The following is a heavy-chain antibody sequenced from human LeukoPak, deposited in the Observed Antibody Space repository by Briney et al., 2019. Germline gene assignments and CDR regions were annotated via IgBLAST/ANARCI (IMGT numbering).Heavy chain of an antibody. Sequence: PSETLSLTCTVSGGSISSYYWSWIRQPPGKGLEWIGYIYYSGSTNYNPSLKSRVTISVDTSKNQFSLKLTSVTAADTAVYYCARVVESGYKLATINYYFDYWGQGTLVTVSS. V-gene: IGHV4-59*01. J-gene: IGHJ4*02. CDR2: IYYSGST. D-gene: IGHD5-12*01. CDR3: ARVVESGYKLATINYYFDY. CDR1: GGSISSYY.